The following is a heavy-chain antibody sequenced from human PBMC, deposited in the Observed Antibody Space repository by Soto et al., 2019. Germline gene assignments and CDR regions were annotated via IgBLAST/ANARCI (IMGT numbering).Heavy chain of an antibody. CDR3: ATSWNGYHWSGMDV. CDR2: IRGSGDTT. V-gene: IGHV3-23*01. D-gene: IGHD3-3*01. CDR1: GFSFNTYA. J-gene: IGHJ6*02. Sequence: GGSLRLSCAASGFSFNTYAMSWVRQAPGQGLEWVSTIRGSGDTTYYAESVKGRFTISRDNSKNTLYLQMTALRAEDTALYYCATSWNGYHWSGMDVWGRGTTVTVSS.